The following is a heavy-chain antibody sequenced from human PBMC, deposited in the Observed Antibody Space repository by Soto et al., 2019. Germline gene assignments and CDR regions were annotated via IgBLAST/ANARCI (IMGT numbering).Heavy chain of an antibody. D-gene: IGHD1-26*01. J-gene: IGHJ5*02. Sequence: PGGSLRLSCAASGFTFTNYAMTWVRQTPGKGLEWVSGISASGGLKYYADSVRGRFTVSRDNSKNILYLQMDNLRDEDTALYYCAREVGAPSGWLDPWGQGTQVTVYS. V-gene: IGHV3-23*01. CDR2: ISASGGLK. CDR1: GFTFTNYA. CDR3: AREVGAPSGWLDP.